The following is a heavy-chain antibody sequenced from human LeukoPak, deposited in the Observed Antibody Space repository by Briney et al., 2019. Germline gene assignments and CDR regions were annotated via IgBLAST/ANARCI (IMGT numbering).Heavy chain of an antibody. Sequence: PGGSLRLSCEVSGFNFSTYTMNWVRQAPGKGLEWVAFIRYDGSNKYYADSVKGRFTISRDNSKNTLYLQMNSLRAEDTAVYYCTPTYYYDSSAGPVRPRPLDYWGQGTLVTVSS. CDR3: TPTYYYDSSAGPVRPRPLDY. D-gene: IGHD3-22*01. V-gene: IGHV3-30*02. CDR2: IRYDGSNK. J-gene: IGHJ4*02. CDR1: GFNFSTYT.